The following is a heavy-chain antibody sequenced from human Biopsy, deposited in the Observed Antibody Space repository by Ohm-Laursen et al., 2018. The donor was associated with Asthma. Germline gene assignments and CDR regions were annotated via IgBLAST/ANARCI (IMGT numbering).Heavy chain of an antibody. CDR1: GFAFRSYA. V-gene: IGHV3-30*03. J-gene: IGHJ4*02. Sequence: LSLTCAGSGFAFRSYAMNWVRQAPGKGLEWVAVISYDGSITHYADSVKGRFTIPRDNSKNTVYLDISSLRIEDTAVFYCGIVVAANPFQGDCWGQGTLVTVSS. CDR2: ISYDGSIT. D-gene: IGHD2-15*01. CDR3: GIVVAANPFQGDC.